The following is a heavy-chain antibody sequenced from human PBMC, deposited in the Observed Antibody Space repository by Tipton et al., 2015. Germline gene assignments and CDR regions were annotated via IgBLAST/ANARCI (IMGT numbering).Heavy chain of an antibody. J-gene: IGHJ3*02. CDR1: GYSFSSYW. V-gene: IGHV5-51*01. Sequence: QSGAEAKKPGESLKVSCKGSGYSFSSYWIGWVRQMPGKGLEWMGIIYPGDSDTRYSPSFQGQVTISADKSISTAYLRWSSLKASNTAIYYCARPRRWLEFPDGFDIWGQGTMVTVSS. D-gene: IGHD5-24*01. CDR2: IYPGDSDT. CDR3: ARPRRWLEFPDGFDI.